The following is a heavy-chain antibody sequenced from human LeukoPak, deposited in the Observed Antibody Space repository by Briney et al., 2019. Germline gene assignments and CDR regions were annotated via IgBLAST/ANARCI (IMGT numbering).Heavy chain of an antibody. D-gene: IGHD3-3*01. J-gene: IGHJ4*02. CDR3: ARGRPSYDFWSGYLFDY. CDR1: GGSISSGSYY. V-gene: IGHV4-61*02. CDR2: IYTSGST. Sequence: SQTLSLTCTVSGGSISSGSYYWSWIRQPAGKGLEWIGRIYTSGSTNYNPSLKSRVTISVDTSKNQLSLKLSSVTAADTAVYYCARGRPSYDFWSGYLFDYWGQGTLVTVSS.